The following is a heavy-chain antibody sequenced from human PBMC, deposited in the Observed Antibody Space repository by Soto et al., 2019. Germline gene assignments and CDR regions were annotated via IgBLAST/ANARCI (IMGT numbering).Heavy chain of an antibody. CDR1: GGSISSYY. V-gene: IGHV4-59*01. CDR3: AREAAVAGRDGNWFDP. D-gene: IGHD6-19*01. CDR2: IYYSGST. J-gene: IGHJ5*02. Sequence: PSETLSLTCTVSGGSISSYYWSWIRQPPGKGLEWIGYIYYSGSTNYNPSLKSRVTISVDTSKNQFSLKLSSVTAADTAVYYCAREAAVAGRDGNWFDPWGQGTMVTV.